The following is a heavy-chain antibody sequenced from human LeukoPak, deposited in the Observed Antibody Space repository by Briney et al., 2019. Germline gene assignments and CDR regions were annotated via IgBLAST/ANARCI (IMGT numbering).Heavy chain of an antibody. CDR2: IYYSGST. CDR3: ARHYGP. J-gene: IGHJ5*02. CDR1: SGSVNSYY. V-gene: IGHV4-59*08. Sequence: SETLSLTCTVSSGSVNSYYWSWIRQPPGKGLEWIGYIYYSGSTNYNPSLKSRVTISVDTFKNQFSLKLSSVTAADTAVYYCARHYGPWGQGTLVTVSS. D-gene: IGHD3-16*01.